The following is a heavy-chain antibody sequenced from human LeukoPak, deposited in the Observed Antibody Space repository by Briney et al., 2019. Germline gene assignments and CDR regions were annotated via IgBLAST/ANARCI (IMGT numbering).Heavy chain of an antibody. CDR2: IYYSGST. J-gene: IGHJ2*01. V-gene: IGHV4-59*01. Sequence: SETLSLICTVSGGSISSYYWSWIRQPPGKGLEWIGYIYYSGSTNYNPSLKSRVTISVDTSKNQFSLKLSSVTAADTAVYYCARRAADNWYFDLWGRGTLVTVSS. D-gene: IGHD6-13*01. CDR1: GGSISSYY. CDR3: ARRAADNWYFDL.